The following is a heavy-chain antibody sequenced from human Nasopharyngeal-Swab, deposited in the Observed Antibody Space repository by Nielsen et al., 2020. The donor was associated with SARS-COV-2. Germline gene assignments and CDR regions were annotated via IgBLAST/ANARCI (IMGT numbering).Heavy chain of an antibody. CDR3: ARRITMVQGVIAVPIYYYYGMDV. Sequence: VRQAPGKGLVWVSVLYSGGSTYYADSVKGRFTTSRDNSKNTLYLQMNSLRAEDTVVYYCARRITMVQGVIAVPIYYYYGMDVWGQGTTVTVSS. CDR2: LYSGGST. V-gene: IGHV3-66*04. D-gene: IGHD3-10*01. J-gene: IGHJ6*02.